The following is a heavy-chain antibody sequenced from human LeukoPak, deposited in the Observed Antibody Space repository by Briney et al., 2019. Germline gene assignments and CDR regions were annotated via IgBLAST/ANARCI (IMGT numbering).Heavy chain of an antibody. CDR2: IYTSGST. CDR1: GGSISSGTYY. J-gene: IGHJ4*02. D-gene: IGHD4-11*01. Sequence: SETLSLTCTVSGGSISSGTYYWSWIRQPAGKGLEWIGRIYTSGSTNYNPSLKSRVTISVDTSKNQFSLKLSSVTAADTAVYYWAGGGGVDYSFDYWGQGTLVTVSS. V-gene: IGHV4-61*02. CDR3: AGGGGVDYSFDY.